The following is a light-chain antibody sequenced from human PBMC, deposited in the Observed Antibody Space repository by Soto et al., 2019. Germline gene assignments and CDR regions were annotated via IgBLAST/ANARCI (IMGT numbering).Light chain of an antibody. CDR3: QQYRT. V-gene: IGKV3-20*01. Sequence: EIVLTQSPVTLSLSPXEGASLSCRASQSVRSNLAWYQQKPGQAPRLLIFGASTRATGIPARFSGSGSGTDFTLTISRLEPEDFAVYYCQQYRTFGGGTKVDIK. J-gene: IGKJ4*01. CDR2: GAS. CDR1: QSVRSN.